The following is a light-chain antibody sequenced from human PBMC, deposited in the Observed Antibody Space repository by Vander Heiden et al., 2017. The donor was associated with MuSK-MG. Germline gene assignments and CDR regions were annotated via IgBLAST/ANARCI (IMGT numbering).Light chain of an antibody. J-gene: IGLJ2*01. CDR3: SSYAGNNNLV. Sequence: QPALTQPPSASGSPGPSVTLCCSGTSSDVGAYTYVSWHQQHPGKAPELMIFEVSKRPSGVPDRFSGSKSGSTASLTVSGLQAEDEAEYFCSSYAGNNNLVFGGGTKLTVL. V-gene: IGLV2-8*01. CDR2: EVS. CDR1: SSDVGAYTY.